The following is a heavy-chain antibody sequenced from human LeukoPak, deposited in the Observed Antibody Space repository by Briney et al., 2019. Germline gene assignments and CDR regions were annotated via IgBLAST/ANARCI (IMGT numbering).Heavy chain of an antibody. CDR2: ITSGGGST. CDR1: GFTFSSYA. D-gene: IGHD2-2*01. Sequence: PGGSLRLSCAASGFTFSSYAMSWVRQAPGKGLEWVSTITSGGGSTYCANSVKGRFTISRDNSKNMLHLQMNSLRAEDTAVYYCAKDHPDCRGTSCLLFDCWGQGTLVTVSS. J-gene: IGHJ4*02. CDR3: AKDHPDCRGTSCLLFDC. V-gene: IGHV3-23*01.